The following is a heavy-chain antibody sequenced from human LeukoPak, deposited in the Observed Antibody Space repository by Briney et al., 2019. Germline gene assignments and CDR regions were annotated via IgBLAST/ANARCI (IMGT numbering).Heavy chain of an antibody. Sequence: GGSLRLSCAASGFTFSSYAMSWVRQAPGKGLEWVSAISGSGGSTYYADSVKGRFTISRDNSKNTLYLQMNSLRAEDTAVYYCARTYSGSRYYFDYWGQGTLVTVSS. CDR2: ISGSGGST. CDR1: GFTFSSYA. V-gene: IGHV3-23*01. D-gene: IGHD1-26*01. CDR3: ARTYSGSRYYFDY. J-gene: IGHJ4*02.